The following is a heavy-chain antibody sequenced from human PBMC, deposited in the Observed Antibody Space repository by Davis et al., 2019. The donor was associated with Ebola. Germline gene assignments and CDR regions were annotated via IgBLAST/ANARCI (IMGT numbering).Heavy chain of an antibody. V-gene: IGHV1-2*06. J-gene: IGHJ4*02. D-gene: IGHD6-6*01. Sequence: AASVKVSCKASGYTFTGYYLHWVRQAPGQGLEWMGRINPNSGDTNYAQHFQGRVTMTRDTSISTAYMELSVLRSDDTAVYYCAVVGSWSWPRWGQGTLVTVSS. CDR2: INPNSGDT. CDR1: GYTFTGYY. CDR3: AVVGSWSWPR.